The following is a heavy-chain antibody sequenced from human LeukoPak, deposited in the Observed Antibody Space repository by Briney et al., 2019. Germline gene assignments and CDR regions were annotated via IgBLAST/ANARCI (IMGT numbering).Heavy chain of an antibody. J-gene: IGHJ4*02. CDR3: ARETDSSDYAFDY. CDR2: TSYDGSNK. D-gene: IGHD3-22*01. CDR1: GFTFSSYA. Sequence: PGGSLRLSCAASGFTFSSYAMHWVRQAPGKGLEWVAVTSYDGSNKYYADFVKSRFTISRDNAKNSLFLQMNSLRAEDTAVYYCARETDSSDYAFDYWGQGTLVTVSS. V-gene: IGHV3-30-3*01.